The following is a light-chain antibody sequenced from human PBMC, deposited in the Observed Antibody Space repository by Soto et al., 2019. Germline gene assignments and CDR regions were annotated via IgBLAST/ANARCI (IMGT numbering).Light chain of an antibody. J-gene: IGKJ1*01. V-gene: IGKV4-1*01. CDR3: QQYYSSPPT. CDR1: QSVLYSSTNNNY. CDR2: WAS. Sequence: IVMTQSPDSLAVSMGERATINCKSSQSVLYSSTNNNYLAWYQQKPGQPPKLLIYWASARETGVPDRFTGGGSGTDFTLTISSLQAEDGAFYYCQQYYSSPPTFGQGTKVEIK.